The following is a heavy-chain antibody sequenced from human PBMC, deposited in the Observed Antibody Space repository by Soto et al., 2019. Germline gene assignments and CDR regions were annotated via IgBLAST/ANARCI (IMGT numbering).Heavy chain of an antibody. J-gene: IGHJ4*02. D-gene: IGHD4-4*01. V-gene: IGHV4-34*01. CDR2: INHSGST. CDR1: GGSFSGYY. Sequence: SETLSLTCAVYGGSFSGYYWSWIRQPPGKGLEWIGEINHSGSTNYNPSLKSRVTISVDTSKSQFSLKLSSVTAADTAVYYCARRGRNRESYFDYWGLGILVTVS. CDR3: ARRGRNRESYFDY.